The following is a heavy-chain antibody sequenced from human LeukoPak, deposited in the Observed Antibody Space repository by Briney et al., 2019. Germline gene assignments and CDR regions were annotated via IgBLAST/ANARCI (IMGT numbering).Heavy chain of an antibody. CDR3: ARDSTYYYDSGSSGPHYFDF. J-gene: IGHJ4*02. Sequence: QPGRSLRLSCAASGFTFSSYAMHWVRQAPGKGLEWVALISYHGDITYYADSVKGRFTLSRDNSKTTLFLQLNSLRAEDTAVYYCARDSTYYYDSGSSGPHYFDFWGQGTLVTVSS. CDR1: GFTFSSYA. V-gene: IGHV3-30*01. D-gene: IGHD3-10*01. CDR2: ISYHGDIT.